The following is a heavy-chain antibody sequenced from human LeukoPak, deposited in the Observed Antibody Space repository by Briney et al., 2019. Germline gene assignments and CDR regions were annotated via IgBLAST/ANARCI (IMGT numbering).Heavy chain of an antibody. Sequence: SVKVSCKASGGTFSGYAISWVRQAPGQGLEWMGGIIPIFGTANYAQKFQGRVTISADESTSTAYMELSSLRSEDTAVYYCARDWYYYDSSGFYYALRYWGQGTLVTDSS. CDR2: IIPIFGTA. J-gene: IGHJ4*02. CDR1: GGTFSGYA. V-gene: IGHV1-69*13. D-gene: IGHD3-22*01. CDR3: ARDWYYYDSSGFYYALRY.